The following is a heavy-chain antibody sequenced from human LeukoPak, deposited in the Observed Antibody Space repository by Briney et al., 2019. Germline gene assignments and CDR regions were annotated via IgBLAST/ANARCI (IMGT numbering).Heavy chain of an antibody. CDR3: ARHLWLSGNDY. V-gene: IGHV3-20*04. Sequence: GSLRLSCAASGFTFDDYGMSWVRQAPGKGLEWVSGINWNGGSTGYADSVKGRFTISRDNAKNSLYLQMNNLRAEDTAVYYCARHLWLSGNDYWGQGTLVTVSS. J-gene: IGHJ4*02. CDR2: INWNGGST. D-gene: IGHD5-18*01. CDR1: GFTFDDYG.